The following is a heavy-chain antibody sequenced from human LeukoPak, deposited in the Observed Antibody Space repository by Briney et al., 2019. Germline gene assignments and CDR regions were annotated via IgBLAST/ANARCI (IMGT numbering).Heavy chain of an antibody. CDR1: GYSFTSYW. J-gene: IGHJ6*04. V-gene: IGHV5-10-1*01. CDR2: IDPSDSYT. D-gene: IGHD3-10*01. CDR3: ARQYYGSGSYYNVGYYHYGMDV. Sequence: GESLRISCKGSGYSFTSYWISWVRQMPGKGLEWMGRIDPSDSYTNYSPSFQGHVTISADKSISTAYLQWSSLKASDTAMYYCARQYYGSGSYYNVGYYHYGMDVWGKGTTVTVSS.